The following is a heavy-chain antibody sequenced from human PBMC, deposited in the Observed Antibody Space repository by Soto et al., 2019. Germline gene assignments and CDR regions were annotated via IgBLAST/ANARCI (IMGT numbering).Heavy chain of an antibody. V-gene: IGHV3-30*18. CDR2: ISTYGHK. CDR3: AKRIIVGATIEE. D-gene: IGHD1-26*01. J-gene: IGHJ4*02. Sequence: PVVSLRLSCSTSVFTFMNHVIHLLLQAPGKGLEWVTLISTYGHKYYAESVRGRFTASRDNPENTLYLQMNSLRPDDTAMYYCAKRIIVGATIEEWGQGPLVRVSS. CDR1: VFTFMNHV.